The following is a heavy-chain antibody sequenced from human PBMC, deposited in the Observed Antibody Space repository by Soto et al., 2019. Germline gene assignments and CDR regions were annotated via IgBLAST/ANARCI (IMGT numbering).Heavy chain of an antibody. CDR3: ARQHYDFWSGYPDAFDI. V-gene: IGHV4-39*01. J-gene: IGHJ3*02. CDR2: IYYSGST. D-gene: IGHD3-3*01. Sequence: PSETLSLTCTVSGGSISSSSYYWGWIRQPPGKGLEWIGSIYYSGSTYYNPSLKSRVTISVDTSKNQFSLKLSSVTAADTAVYYCARQHYDFWSGYPDAFDIWGQGTMVTVSS. CDR1: GGSISSSSYY.